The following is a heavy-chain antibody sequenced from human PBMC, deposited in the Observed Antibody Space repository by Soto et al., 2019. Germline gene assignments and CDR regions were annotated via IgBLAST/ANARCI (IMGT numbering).Heavy chain of an antibody. V-gene: IGHV4-59*01. CDR3: ARGLTYYDILTGSQLPYYYFEY. CDR2: IYYNGST. CDR1: GGSISSYY. Sequence: SETLSLTCTVSGGSISSYYWSWIRQPPGKGLEWIGYIYYNGSTNYNPSLKSRVTISVDTSKNQFSLKLSSVTAADTAVYYCARGLTYYDILTGSQLPYYYFEYWGQGTLVTVSS. J-gene: IGHJ4*02. D-gene: IGHD3-9*01.